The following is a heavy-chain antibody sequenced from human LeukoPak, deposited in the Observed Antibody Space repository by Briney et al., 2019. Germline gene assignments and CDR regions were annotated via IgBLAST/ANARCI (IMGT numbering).Heavy chain of an antibody. CDR3: ARAPPIVGAAGAFDI. D-gene: IGHD1-26*01. CDR1: SYTFTSSG. Sequence: GASVKVSCKASSYTFTSSGISWVRQAPGQGLEWMGWISAYNGNTNYAQNLQGRVTMTTDTSTRTAYMELRSLRSDDTAVYYCARAPPIVGAAGAFDIWGQGTMVTVSS. CDR2: ISAYNGNT. J-gene: IGHJ3*02. V-gene: IGHV1-18*01.